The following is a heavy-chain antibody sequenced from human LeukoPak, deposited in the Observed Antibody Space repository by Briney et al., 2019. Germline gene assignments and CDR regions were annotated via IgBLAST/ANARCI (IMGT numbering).Heavy chain of an antibody. V-gene: IGHV1-46*01. Sequence: GASVKVSCKASGYTFTSYYMHWVRQASGQGLEWMGIINPSGGSTSYAQKFQGRVTMTRDMSTSTVYMELSSLRSEDTAVYYCARDRGVDYCSSGSCSHYYYYMDVWGKGTTVTISS. CDR3: ARDRGVDYCSSGSCSHYYYYMDV. CDR2: INPSGGST. J-gene: IGHJ6*03. D-gene: IGHD2-15*01. CDR1: GYTFTSYY.